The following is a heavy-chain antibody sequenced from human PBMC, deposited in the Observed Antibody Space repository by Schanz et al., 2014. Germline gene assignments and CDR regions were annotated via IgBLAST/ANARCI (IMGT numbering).Heavy chain of an antibody. CDR2: IKRDGSEK. CDR1: GFSFSTYW. V-gene: IGHV3-7*05. J-gene: IGHJ4*02. Sequence: EEQLVESGGGLVQPGGSLRLSCAASGFSFSTYWMSWVRQAPGKGLEWVANIKRDGSEKYYVDSVKGRFTISRDNSKNTLYLQMNSLRPEDTAVYYCAKYRRYYRVSGSYRELEYWGQGTLVTVSS. CDR3: AKYRRYYRVSGSYRELEY. D-gene: IGHD3-10*01.